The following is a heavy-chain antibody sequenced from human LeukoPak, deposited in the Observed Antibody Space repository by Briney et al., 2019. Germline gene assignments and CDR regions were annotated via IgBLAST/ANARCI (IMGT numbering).Heavy chain of an antibody. CDR3: ARTPSVYYGSGNYFDY. J-gene: IGHJ4*02. V-gene: IGHV3-33*01. CDR2: IWSDRSNK. D-gene: IGHD3-10*01. Sequence: PGGSLRLSCAASGFTFSSYGMHWVRQAPGKGLEWVTIIWSDRSNKYYADSVKGRFTISRDNSKNTLYLQMNSLRAEDTAVYYCARTPSVYYGSGNYFDYWGQGTLVTVSS. CDR1: GFTFSSYG.